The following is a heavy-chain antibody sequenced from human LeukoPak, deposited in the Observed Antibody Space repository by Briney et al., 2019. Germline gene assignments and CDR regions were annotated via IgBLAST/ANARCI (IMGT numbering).Heavy chain of an antibody. V-gene: IGHV4-4*02. CDR3: ARGWRWHLDS. D-gene: IGHD4-23*01. CDR2: IYDSGST. CDR1: GDSISSSNW. J-gene: IGHJ4*02. Sequence: SETLSLTCAVSGDSISSSNWWSWVRQPPGKGLEWIAAIYDSGSTNYNPSLKSRLTISVDKSKNQFSLRLSSVTAADTAVYYCARGWRWHLDSWGQGTLVTVSS.